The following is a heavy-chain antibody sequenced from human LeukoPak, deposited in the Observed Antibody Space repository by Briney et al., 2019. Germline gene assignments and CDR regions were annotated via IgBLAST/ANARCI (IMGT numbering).Heavy chain of an antibody. CDR2: IYYSGST. CDR1: GGSISSYY. Sequence: SETLSLTCTVSGGSISSYYWSWIRQPPGKGLEWIGYIYYSGSTNYNPSLKSRVTISVDTSKNQFSLKLSSVTAADTAVYYCARDEGSYFDAFDIWGQGTMVTVSS. J-gene: IGHJ3*02. V-gene: IGHV4-59*12. CDR3: ARDEGSYFDAFDI. D-gene: IGHD1-26*01.